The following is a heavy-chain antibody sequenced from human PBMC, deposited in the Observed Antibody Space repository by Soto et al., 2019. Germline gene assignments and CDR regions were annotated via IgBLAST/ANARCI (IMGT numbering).Heavy chain of an antibody. CDR1: GYRFTTYW. Sequence: PGESLKISCRVSGYRFTTYWIGWVRQMTGKGLEWLGIIYPADSDARYSPSLQGQVTISADKSISTAYLQWSSLKASDTAIYYCARQTTVTLYYYNYGMDVWGQGTTVTVSS. CDR3: ARQTTVTLYYYNYGMDV. CDR2: IYPADSDA. J-gene: IGHJ6*02. D-gene: IGHD4-4*01. V-gene: IGHV5-51*01.